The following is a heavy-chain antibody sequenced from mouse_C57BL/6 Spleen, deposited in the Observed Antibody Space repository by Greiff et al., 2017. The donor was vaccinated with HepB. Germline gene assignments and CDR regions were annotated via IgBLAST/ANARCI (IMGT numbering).Heavy chain of an antibody. J-gene: IGHJ3*01. CDR2: INPSSGYT. CDR1: GYTFTSYW. D-gene: IGHD3-2*02. CDR3: ARTMTAQVPWFAY. Sequence: VQLQQSGAALAKPGASVKLSCKASGYTFTSYWMHWVKQRPGQGLEWIGYINPSSGYTKYNQKFKDKATLTADKSSSTAYMQLSSLTYEDSAVYYCARTMTAQVPWFAYWGQGTLVTVSA. V-gene: IGHV1-7*01.